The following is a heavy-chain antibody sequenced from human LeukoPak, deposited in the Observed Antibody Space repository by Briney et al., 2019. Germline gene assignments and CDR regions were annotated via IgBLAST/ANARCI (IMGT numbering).Heavy chain of an antibody. J-gene: IGHJ4*02. CDR1: GGSISSYY. CDR2: IYYSGST. D-gene: IGHD6-13*01. Sequence: ETLSLTCNVSGGSISSYYWSWIRQPPGKGLEWIGYIYYSGSTNYNLPLKSRVTISVDASKNQFSLKLSSVTAADTAVYYCARGAGSVDYWGQGTLVTVSS. CDR3: ARGAGSVDY. V-gene: IGHV4-59*01.